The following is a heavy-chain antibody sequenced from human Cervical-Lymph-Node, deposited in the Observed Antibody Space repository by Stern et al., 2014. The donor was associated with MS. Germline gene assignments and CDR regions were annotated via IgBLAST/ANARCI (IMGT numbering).Heavy chain of an antibody. CDR2: INPNTGDT. Sequence: QVQLLESGAEVKKPGASLKVSCKTSRYTFTAYSFHWVRQAHGQGLQWMGWINPNTGDTTYAKTFRGRVTMTRDSSINTVYMELSRLTSDDTAVYYCAAVSTTSSASPFDYWGQGTLLTVSS. J-gene: IGHJ4*02. D-gene: IGHD6-19*01. V-gene: IGHV1-2*02. CDR1: RYTFTAYS. CDR3: AAVSTTSSASPFDY.